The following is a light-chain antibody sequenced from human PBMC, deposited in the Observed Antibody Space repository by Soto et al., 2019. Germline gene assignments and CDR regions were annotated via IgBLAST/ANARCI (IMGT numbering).Light chain of an antibody. CDR1: QSVSSY. Sequence: EIVLTQSPATLSLSPGERATLSCRASQSVSSYLAWYQQKPGQAPRLLIYDASNRATGIPARFSGSGSGTDFTLTIRSLEPEEFAVYYCQQRSSWPRTFGPGTKVDIK. CDR3: QQRSSWPRT. J-gene: IGKJ3*01. CDR2: DAS. V-gene: IGKV3-11*01.